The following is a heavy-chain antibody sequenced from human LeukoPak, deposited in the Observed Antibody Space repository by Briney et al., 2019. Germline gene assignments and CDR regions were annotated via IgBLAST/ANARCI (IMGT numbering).Heavy chain of an antibody. CDR1: GFTFSSYE. CDR2: ISSSGSTV. CDR3: ARKRARGLDY. D-gene: IGHD3-10*01. Sequence: PGGSLRLSCSASGFTFSSYEMNWVRQAPGKGLGWISYISSSGSTVYCADSVKGRFTISRDNAKNSLYLQMNSLRAEDTAVYYCARKRARGLDYWGQGTLVTVSS. J-gene: IGHJ4*02. V-gene: IGHV3-48*03.